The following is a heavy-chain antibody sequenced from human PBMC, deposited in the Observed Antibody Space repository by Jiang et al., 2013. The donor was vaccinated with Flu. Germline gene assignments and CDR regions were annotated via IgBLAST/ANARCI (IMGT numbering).Heavy chain of an antibody. V-gene: IGHV4-38-2*02. Sequence: GYCWGWIRQPPGKGLEWIGSSPLIVGTPTTTRPSRVESPISVDTSKNQFSLKLNSVTAGDTAVHYCARVAVVRGRNSYVDYWGQGTLVTVSS. D-gene: IGHD3-10*01. CDR3: ARVAVVRGRNSYVDY. CDR2: SPLIVGTP. J-gene: IGHJ4*02. CDR1: GYC.